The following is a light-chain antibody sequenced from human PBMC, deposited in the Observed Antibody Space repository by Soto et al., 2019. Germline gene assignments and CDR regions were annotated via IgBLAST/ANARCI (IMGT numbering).Light chain of an antibody. CDR2: AAS. J-gene: IGKJ4*01. Sequence: DIQMTQSPSSLPASVGDRVTVTCRASQSIRGYLNWYQHKPGTAPKLLIFAASRLQTGVPLRFSGSGSGTDFTLTINNLHPDDCASYFCQERYSTPLTFCGRTKVGIK. CDR1: QSIRGY. CDR3: QERYSTPLT. V-gene: IGKV1-39*01.